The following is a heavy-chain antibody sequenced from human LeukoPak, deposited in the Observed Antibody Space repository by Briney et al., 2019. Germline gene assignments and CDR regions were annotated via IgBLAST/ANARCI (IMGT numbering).Heavy chain of an antibody. CDR1: GYTFTSYG. CDR3: ARDPDSSGATDYFDY. J-gene: IGHJ4*02. CDR2: ISAYNGNT. D-gene: IGHD6-19*01. V-gene: IGHV1-18*01. Sequence: ASVKVSCKASGYTFTSYGISWVRQAPGQGREWMGWISAYNGNTNYAQKLQGRVTMTTDTSTSTAYMELRSLRSDDTAVYYCARDPDSSGATDYFDYWGQGTLVTVSS.